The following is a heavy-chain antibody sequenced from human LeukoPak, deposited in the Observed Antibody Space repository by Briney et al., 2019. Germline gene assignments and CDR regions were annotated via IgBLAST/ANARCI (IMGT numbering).Heavy chain of an antibody. J-gene: IGHJ4*02. Sequence: PSETLSLTCAVYGGSFSGYYWSWIRQPPGKGLEWIGEINHSGSTNYNPSLKSRVTISVDTSKNQFSLKLSSVTAADTAVYYCARLYYDGSGSYFDYWGQGTLVTVSS. V-gene: IGHV4-34*01. CDR2: INHSGST. D-gene: IGHD3-10*01. CDR3: ARLYYDGSGSYFDY. CDR1: GGSFSGYY.